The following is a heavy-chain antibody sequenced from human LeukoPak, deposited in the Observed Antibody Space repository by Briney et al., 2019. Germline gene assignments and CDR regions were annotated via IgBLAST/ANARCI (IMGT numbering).Heavy chain of an antibody. Sequence: GASVKVSCKASGYTFTSYGISWVRQAPGQGLEWMGWISAYNGNTNYAQKLQGRVTMTTDTPTSPAYMELRSLRSDDTAVYYCAIRYYDYVWGSYRYFDYWGQGTLVTVSS. D-gene: IGHD3-16*02. CDR1: GYTFTSYG. J-gene: IGHJ4*02. V-gene: IGHV1-18*01. CDR2: ISAYNGNT. CDR3: AIRYYDYVWGSYRYFDY.